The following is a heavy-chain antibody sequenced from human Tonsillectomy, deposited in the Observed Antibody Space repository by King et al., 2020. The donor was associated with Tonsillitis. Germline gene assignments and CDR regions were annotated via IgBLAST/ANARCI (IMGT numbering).Heavy chain of an antibody. J-gene: IGHJ6*02. Sequence: VQLVESGGGLVQPGGSLRLSCAASGFTLSNYAMNWVRQAPGKGLEWVSFISGSGESADYADSVKGRFTISRDNAKSTLYLQMNSLRVEDTAVYYCAKFLDFYYHGMDVWGQGTTVTVSS. V-gene: IGHV3-23*04. CDR1: GFTLSNYA. CDR2: ISGSGESA. CDR3: AKFLDFYYHGMDV.